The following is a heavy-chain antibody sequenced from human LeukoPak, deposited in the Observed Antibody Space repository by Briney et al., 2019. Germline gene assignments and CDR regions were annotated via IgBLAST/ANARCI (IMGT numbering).Heavy chain of an antibody. Sequence: SVKVSCKASGGTFSSYAISWVRQAPGQGLEWMGGIIPIFGTANYAQKFQGRVTITTDESTSTAYMELSSLRFEDTAVYYCATTPVLDSGYDSRSFDPWGQGTLDTVSS. D-gene: IGHD5-12*01. J-gene: IGHJ5*02. CDR1: GGTFSSYA. V-gene: IGHV1-69*05. CDR2: IIPIFGTA. CDR3: ATTPVLDSGYDSRSFDP.